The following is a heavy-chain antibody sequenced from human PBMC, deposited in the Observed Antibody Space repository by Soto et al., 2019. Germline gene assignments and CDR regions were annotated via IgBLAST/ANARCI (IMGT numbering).Heavy chain of an antibody. J-gene: IGHJ6*03. CDR1: GSSISRYY. V-gene: IGHV4-59*01. Sequence: KSSETLSLTCTVSGSSISRYYWSWIRQPPRKGLKWNGYIYYSGSTNYNPSLKSRVTISVDTSKNQSSLKLSSVTAADTAVYYCARTPLEWLSGPDYYYYYMDVWGKGTTVTVSS. D-gene: IGHD3-3*01. CDR2: IYYSGST. CDR3: ARTPLEWLSGPDYYYYYMDV.